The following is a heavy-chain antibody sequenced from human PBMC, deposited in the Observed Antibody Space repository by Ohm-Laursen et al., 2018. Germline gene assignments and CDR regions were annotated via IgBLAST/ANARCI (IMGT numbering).Heavy chain of an antibody. Sequence: SLRLSCSASGFTFSSYSMNWVRQAPGKGLEWVSSISSSSSYIYYADSVKGRFTISRDNAKNSLYLQMNSLRAEDTAVYYCARGGPMISYGMDVGGQGTTVTVSS. CDR1: GFTFSSYS. V-gene: IGHV3-21*04. CDR3: ARGGPMISYGMDV. J-gene: IGHJ6*02. D-gene: IGHD3/OR15-3a*01. CDR2: ISSSSSYI.